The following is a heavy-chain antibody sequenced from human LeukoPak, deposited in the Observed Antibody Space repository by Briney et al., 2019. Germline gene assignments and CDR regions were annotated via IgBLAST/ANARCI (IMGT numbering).Heavy chain of an antibody. CDR1: GGTFSSYA. J-gene: IGHJ4*02. CDR2: IIPIFGTA. V-gene: IGHV1-69*13. Sequence: SVKVSCKASGGTFSSYAISWVRQAPGQGLEWMGGIIPIFGTANYAQKFQGRVTITADESTSTAYMELSSLRSEDTAVYYCARAHYDILTGYGDWGQGTLVTVSS. D-gene: IGHD3-9*01. CDR3: ARAHYDILTGYGD.